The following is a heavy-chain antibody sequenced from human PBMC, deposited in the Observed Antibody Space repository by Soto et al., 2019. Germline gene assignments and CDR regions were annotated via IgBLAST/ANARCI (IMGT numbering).Heavy chain of an antibody. CDR1: DGTVSSGGGY. V-gene: IGHV4-61*08. CDR3: ASLPFHYGSGSHYKDPGLDY. Sequence: LVTLRLPWTVSDGTVSSGGGYWSWIRQPPGKGLEWSGSIEFSGSTNYNPPPKRRVTISVDTSKDQFHLKLSSVNAADTGVYYWASLPFHYGSGSHYKDPGLDYWGQGTLVTVSS. D-gene: IGHD3-10*01. CDR2: IEFSGST. J-gene: IGHJ4*02.